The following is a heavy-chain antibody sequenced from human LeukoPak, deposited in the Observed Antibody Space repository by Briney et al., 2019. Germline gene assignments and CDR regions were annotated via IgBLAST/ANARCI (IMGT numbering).Heavy chain of an antibody. J-gene: IGHJ4*02. CDR3: ARDTLGEGEDANYAVYYFDY. V-gene: IGHV3-7*01. Sequence: GGSLRLSCVASGFTFTKHWMSWVRQAPGKGLEWVANIKQDGNEKYYVDSVKGRFTISRDNAKNSLDLQMNSLRAEDTAVYYCARDTLGEGEDANYAVYYFDYWGQGTPATVSS. CDR2: IKQDGNEK. CDR1: GFTFTKHW. D-gene: IGHD4/OR15-4a*01.